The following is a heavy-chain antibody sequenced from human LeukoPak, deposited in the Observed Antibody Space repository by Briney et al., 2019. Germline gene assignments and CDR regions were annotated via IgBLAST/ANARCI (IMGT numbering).Heavy chain of an antibody. CDR2: ISGSGGST. Sequence: PGGSLRLSCAASGFTFSSYAMIWVRQAPGKGLEWVSAISGSGGSTYYADSVKGRFTISRDNSKKTLYLQMNSLRAEDTAVYYCANTPRIYCSGGSCYVDYWGQGTLVTVSS. V-gene: IGHV3-23*01. D-gene: IGHD2-15*01. J-gene: IGHJ4*02. CDR3: ANTPRIYCSGGSCYVDY. CDR1: GFTFSSYA.